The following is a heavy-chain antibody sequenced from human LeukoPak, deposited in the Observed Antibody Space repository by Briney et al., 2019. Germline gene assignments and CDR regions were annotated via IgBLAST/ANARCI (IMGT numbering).Heavy chain of an antibody. D-gene: IGHD6-13*01. Sequence: GGSLRLSCAASGFTFSSYSMNWVRQAPGKGLEWVSYISSSSTTIYYADSVKGRFTISRDNAKNSLYLQMNSLRAEDTALYYCAKLAAAGTIGYYYYMDVWGKGTTVTVSS. CDR3: AKLAAAGTIGYYYYMDV. J-gene: IGHJ6*03. CDR1: GFTFSSYS. V-gene: IGHV3-48*04. CDR2: ISSSSTTI.